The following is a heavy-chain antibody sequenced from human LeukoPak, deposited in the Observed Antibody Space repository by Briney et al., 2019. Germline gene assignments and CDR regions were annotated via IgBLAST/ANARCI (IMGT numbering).Heavy chain of an antibody. V-gene: IGHV1-2*02. Sequence: ASVKVSCKASGYTFSDYYIHWVRQAPGQGLEWMGWINPNNGGTNYAQKFQGRVTVTRDTSISTAYMELSRLTSDDTAVYFCARDPYSSGWYPVYWGQGTLVTVSS. D-gene: IGHD6-19*01. CDR3: ARDPYSSGWYPVY. J-gene: IGHJ4*02. CDR1: GYTFSDYY. CDR2: INPNNGGT.